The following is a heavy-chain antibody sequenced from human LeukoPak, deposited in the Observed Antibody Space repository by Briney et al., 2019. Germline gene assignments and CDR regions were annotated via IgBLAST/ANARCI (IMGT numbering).Heavy chain of an antibody. D-gene: IGHD2-15*01. CDR2: IYYSGTT. J-gene: IGHJ4*02. V-gene: IGHV4-59*12. CDR1: GGSISSYY. CDR3: ARGLRWYIDY. Sequence: SETLSLTCTVSGGSISSYYWSWIRQPPGKGLEWIGYIYYSGTTNYNPSLKSRVTISVDTSKNQFSLKLSSVTAADTAVYYCARGLRWYIDYWGQGTLVTVSS.